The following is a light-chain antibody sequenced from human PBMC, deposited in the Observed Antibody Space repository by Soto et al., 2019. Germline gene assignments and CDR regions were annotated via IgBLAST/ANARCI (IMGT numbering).Light chain of an antibody. V-gene: IGLV2-11*01. Sequence: QSVLTQPHSVSGSPGQSVAISCSETSSDVGGYNYVSWYQQHPGKAPKLIIFDVNKRPSGVPDRFSGSKSGSTASLTISGLQAEDEADYYCSSYGGSFYVVGTGTKVTVL. CDR1: SSDVGGYNY. CDR3: SSYGGSFYV. CDR2: DVN. J-gene: IGLJ1*01.